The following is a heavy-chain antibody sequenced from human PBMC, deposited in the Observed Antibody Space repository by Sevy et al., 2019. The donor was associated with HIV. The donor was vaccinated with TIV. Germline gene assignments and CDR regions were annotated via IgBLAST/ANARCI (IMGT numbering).Heavy chain of an antibody. Sequence: SETLSLTCAVYGGSFSGYYWSWIRQPPGKGLEWIGEINHNGSTNYNPSLKSRVTISVDTSKNQFSLKLSSVTAADTAVYYCARGMDKRYSSSWYAYWGQGTLVTVSS. J-gene: IGHJ4*02. CDR2: INHNGST. D-gene: IGHD6-13*01. CDR1: GGSFSGYY. CDR3: ARGMDKRYSSSWYAY. V-gene: IGHV4-34*01.